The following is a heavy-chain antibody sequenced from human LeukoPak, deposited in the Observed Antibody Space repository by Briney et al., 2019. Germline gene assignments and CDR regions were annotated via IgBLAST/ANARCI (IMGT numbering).Heavy chain of an antibody. J-gene: IGHJ4*02. CDR3: ARASRRAAAGLGRYFDY. Sequence: GGSLRLSCVASGFTLSSNYMSWVRQAPGKGLEWVSAIYSGGSTYYADSVKGRFTISRDNSKNTLYLQMNSLRAEDTAVYYCARASRRAAAGLGRYFDYWGQGTLVTVSS. V-gene: IGHV3-66*02. D-gene: IGHD6-13*01. CDR2: IYSGGST. CDR1: GFTLSSNY.